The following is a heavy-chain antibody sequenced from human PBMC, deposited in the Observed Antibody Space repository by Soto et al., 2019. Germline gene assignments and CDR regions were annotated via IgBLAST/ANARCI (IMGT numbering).Heavy chain of an antibody. V-gene: IGHV3-23*01. CDR2: ISGSGGST. CDR1: GFTFSSYA. D-gene: IGHD3-22*01. J-gene: IGHJ4*02. CDR3: AKDARYYYDSSGYSAY. Sequence: EVQLLESGGGLVQPGGSLRLSCAASGFTFSSYAMSWVRQAPGKGLEWVSAISGSGGSTYYADSVKGRFTISRDNSKNTLYLQMNSLRAEDTAVYYCAKDARYYYDSSGYSAYWGQGTLVTVSS.